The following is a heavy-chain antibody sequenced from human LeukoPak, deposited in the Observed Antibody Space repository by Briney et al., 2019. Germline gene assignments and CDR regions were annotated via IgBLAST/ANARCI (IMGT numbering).Heavy chain of an antibody. J-gene: IGHJ6*02. CDR3: ARVSSSSWDYYYYGTDV. CDR2: IKQDGSEK. CDR1: GFTFSSYW. V-gene: IGHV3-7*01. D-gene: IGHD6-13*01. Sequence: GGSLRLSCAASGFTFSSYWMSWVRQAPGKGLEWVANIKQDGSEKYYVDSVKGRFTISRDNAKNSLYLQMNSLRAEDTAVYYCARVSSSSWDYYYYGTDVWGQGTTVTVSS.